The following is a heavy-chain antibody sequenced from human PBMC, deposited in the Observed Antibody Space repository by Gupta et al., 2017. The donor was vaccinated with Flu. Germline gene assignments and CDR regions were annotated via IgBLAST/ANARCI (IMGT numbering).Heavy chain of an antibody. V-gene: IGHV5-51*01. CDR3: ACQRSFPSGRYDP. Sequence: VRQMPGKGLEWMGIIHPGDSYIKYSPSFQGQVTISADKSINTAYLQWNSLRASDTAIYYCACQRSFPSGRYDPWGQGTPVTVSS. J-gene: IGHJ5*02. CDR2: IHPGDSYI. D-gene: IGHD3-10*01.